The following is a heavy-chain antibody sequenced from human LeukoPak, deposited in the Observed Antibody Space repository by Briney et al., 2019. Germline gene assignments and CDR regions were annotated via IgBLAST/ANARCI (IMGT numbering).Heavy chain of an antibody. CDR1: GGSISSYY. V-gene: IGHV4-59*01. CDR2: IYYSGTT. J-gene: IGHJ4*02. D-gene: IGHD6-13*01. CDR3: ARGVYIAAAQYAY. Sequence: SETLSLTCTVSGGSISSYYWSWLRQPPGKGLEWIGYIYYSGTTNYNPSLKSRVTISVDTSKNQFSLKLSSVTAADTAVYYCARGVYIAAAQYAYWGQGTLVTVSS.